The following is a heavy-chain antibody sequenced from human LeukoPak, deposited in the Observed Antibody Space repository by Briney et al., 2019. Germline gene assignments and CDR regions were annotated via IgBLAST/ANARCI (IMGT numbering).Heavy chain of an antibody. J-gene: IGHJ4*02. D-gene: IGHD3-22*01. V-gene: IGHV4-39*07. CDR3: ARAYYYDSSGYLDY. CDR1: GGSISSSSYY. CDR2: IYYSGST. Sequence: SETLSLTCTVSGGSISSSSYYWGWIRQPPGKGLEWIGSIYYSGSTYYNPSLKSRVTISVDTSKNQFSLKLSSVTAADTAVYYCARAYYYDSSGYLDYWGQGTLVTVSS.